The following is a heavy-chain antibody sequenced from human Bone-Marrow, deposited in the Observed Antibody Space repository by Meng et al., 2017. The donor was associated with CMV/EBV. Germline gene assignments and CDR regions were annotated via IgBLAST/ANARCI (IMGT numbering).Heavy chain of an antibody. J-gene: IGHJ4*02. CDR2: ISYDGSNK. CDR3: ARDGGEGYCSSTSCYWGGYFDY. V-gene: IGHV3-30-3*01. Sequence: GESLKISCAASGFTFSSYAMHWVRQAPGKGLEWVAVISYDGSNKYYADSVKGRFTISRDNSKNTLYLQMNSLRAEDTAVYYCARDGGEGYCSSTSCYWGGYFDYWGQGTLVTVSS. CDR1: GFTFSSYA. D-gene: IGHD2-2*01.